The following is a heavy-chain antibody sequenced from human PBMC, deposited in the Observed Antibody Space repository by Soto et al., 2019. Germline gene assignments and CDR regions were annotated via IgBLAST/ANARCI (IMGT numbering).Heavy chain of an antibody. CDR2: VSHDGRNT. CDR1: GFTFSDYA. D-gene: IGHD6-19*01. J-gene: IGHJ4*02. Sequence: VQLVESGGGVVQPGRSLRLSCAASGFTFSDYAMHWVRQAPGKGLEWVAVVSHDGRNTHYADSVKGRFTISRDSSKNTVSLEVTSLRAEDTAAYYCAKGGRQWLVTSDFNYWGQGALVTVSA. V-gene: IGHV3-30*18. CDR3: AKGGRQWLVTSDFNY.